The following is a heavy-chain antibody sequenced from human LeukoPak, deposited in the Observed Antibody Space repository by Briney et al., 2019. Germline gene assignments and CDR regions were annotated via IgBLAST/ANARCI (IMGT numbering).Heavy chain of an antibody. CDR2: IYSDGRT. CDR3: ARDSGRFDVFDI. Sequence: GGSLRLSCAASGFTVSTNYMSWVRQAPGKGLEWVSVIYSDGRTYYADSVKGRFTISRDNSKNTLYLQVNSLRAEDTAVYYCARDSGRFDVFDIWGQGTMVTVSS. J-gene: IGHJ3*02. V-gene: IGHV3-53*01. CDR1: GFTVSTNY. D-gene: IGHD3-10*01.